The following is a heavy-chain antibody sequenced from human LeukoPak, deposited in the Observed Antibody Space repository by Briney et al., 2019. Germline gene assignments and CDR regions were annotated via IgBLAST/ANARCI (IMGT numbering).Heavy chain of an antibody. V-gene: IGHV4-61*01. CDR1: GYSISSGYY. D-gene: IGHD2-15*01. Sequence: SETLSLTCTVSGYSISSGYYCSWIRQTPGKGLEGIGYMYDSGSTNYNPSLKSRVTMSIDTSKNQFSLKLSSVTAADTAVYYCAILAEYCNSGSCYLGWFDPWGQGTLVTVSS. CDR2: MYDSGST. CDR3: AILAEYCNSGSCYLGWFDP. J-gene: IGHJ5*02.